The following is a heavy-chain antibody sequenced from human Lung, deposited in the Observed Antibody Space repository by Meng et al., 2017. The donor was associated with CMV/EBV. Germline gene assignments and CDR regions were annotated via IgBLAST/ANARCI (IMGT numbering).Heavy chain of an antibody. D-gene: IGHD5-18*01. Sequence: ASXXVSXKASGYTLTSYYMHWVRQAPGQGLEWMGIINPSGGSTSYEQKFQGRVNMTRDTSTSTVYMELSTLRPEDTAVNYCARDRERGYSYGIIDYWGQGXLVTVSS. CDR3: ARDRERGYSYGIIDY. V-gene: IGHV1-46*01. J-gene: IGHJ4*02. CDR1: GYTLTSYY. CDR2: INPSGGST.